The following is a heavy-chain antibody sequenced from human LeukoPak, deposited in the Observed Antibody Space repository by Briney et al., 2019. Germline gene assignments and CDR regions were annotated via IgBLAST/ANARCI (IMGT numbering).Heavy chain of an antibody. CDR1: GFTFSSYA. D-gene: IGHD3-3*01. CDR3: ARASQTRSGYHDDY. J-gene: IGHJ4*02. V-gene: IGHV3-30-3*01. Sequence: GGSVRLSCAASGFTFSSYALHWVRQAPGKGLEWVAVISYDGSNKYYADSVKGRFTISRDNSMNTLYLQMNSLRAEDTAVHYCARASQTRSGYHDDYWGQGTLVTVSS. CDR2: ISYDGSNK.